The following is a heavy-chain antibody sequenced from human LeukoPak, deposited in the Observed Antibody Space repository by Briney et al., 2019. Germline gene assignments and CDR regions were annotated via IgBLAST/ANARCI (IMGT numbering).Heavy chain of an antibody. CDR3: ARTYNWNHYYYYMDV. CDR2: IYYSGST. CDR1: GGCISSCDYY. J-gene: IGHJ6*03. Sequence: PSETLSFNCTVTGGCISSCDYYLSWIRQPPCKGLAWIGYIYYSGSTYYNPSLKSRVTISVDTSKNQFSLKLSSVTAADTAVYYCARTYNWNHYYYYMDVWGKGTTVTVSS. D-gene: IGHD1-20*01. V-gene: IGHV4-30-4*01.